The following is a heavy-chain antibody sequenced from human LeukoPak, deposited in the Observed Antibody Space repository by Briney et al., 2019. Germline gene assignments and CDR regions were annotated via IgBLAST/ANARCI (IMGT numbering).Heavy chain of an antibody. CDR1: GYSFTSYW. Sequence: GESLKISCKGSGYSFTSYWIGWVRQMPGKGLEWMGIIYPGDSDTRYSPSFQGQVTISADKSISTAYLQWSSLKASDTAMYYCARQGGFRVLSWAFDIWGQGTMVTVSS. J-gene: IGHJ3*02. CDR2: IYPGDSDT. V-gene: IGHV5-51*01. D-gene: IGHD3-10*01. CDR3: ARQGGFRVLSWAFDI.